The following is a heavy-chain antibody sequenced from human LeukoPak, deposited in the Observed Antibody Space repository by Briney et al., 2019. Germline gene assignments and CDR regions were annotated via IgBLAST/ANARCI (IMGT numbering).Heavy chain of an antibody. CDR3: ATSRSIAVAESYF. CDR1: GGSISSGSYY. J-gene: IGHJ4*02. Sequence: PSETLSLTCTVSGGSISSGSYYWGWIRQPPGKGLEWIASIYYSGTTYYSPSLKSRVTISVDTSKNQFSLKLNSVTAADTAVYYCATSRSIAVAESYFWGQGTLVTVSS. CDR2: IYYSGTT. V-gene: IGHV4-39*01. D-gene: IGHD6-19*01.